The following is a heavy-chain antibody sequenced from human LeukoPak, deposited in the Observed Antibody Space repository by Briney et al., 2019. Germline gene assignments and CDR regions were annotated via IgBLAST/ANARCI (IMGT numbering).Heavy chain of an antibody. D-gene: IGHD2-2*02. CDR1: GGSISSSSYY. CDR2: IYYSGST. Sequence: PSETLSLTCTVSGGSISSSSYYWGWIRQPPGKGLEWIGSIYYSGSTYYNPSLKSRVTISVDTSKNQFSLKLRSVTAADTAVYYCARDGDCSRTSCYTGPLDYWSQGTLVTVSP. CDR3: ARDGDCSRTSCYTGPLDY. V-gene: IGHV4-39*02. J-gene: IGHJ4*02.